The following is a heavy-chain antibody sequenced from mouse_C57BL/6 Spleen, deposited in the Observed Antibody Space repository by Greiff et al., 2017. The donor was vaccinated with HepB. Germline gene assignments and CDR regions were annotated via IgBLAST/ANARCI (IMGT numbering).Heavy chain of an antibody. J-gene: IGHJ4*01. CDR1: GFTFSDYR. V-gene: IGHV5-17*01. CDR2: ISSGSSTI. Sequence: EVMLVESGGGLVKPGGSLKLSCAASGFTFSDYRMHWVRQAPEKGLVWVAYISSGSSTIYYADTVKGRITISRDNANNTLFLHMTSLRSEDTALYYCARLREGAMDYWGQGTSVTVSS. D-gene: IGHD3-3*01. CDR3: ARLREGAMDY.